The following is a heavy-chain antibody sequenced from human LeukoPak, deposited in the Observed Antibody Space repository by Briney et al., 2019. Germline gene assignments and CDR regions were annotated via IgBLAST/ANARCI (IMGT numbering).Heavy chain of an antibody. CDR2: ISYDGSNK. J-gene: IGHJ4*02. V-gene: IGHV3-30*04. D-gene: IGHD6-19*01. CDR1: GFTFRSYA. Sequence: GGSLRLSCAASGFTFRSYAMRWVRQAPGKGLEWEAAISYDGSNKNYADSVKGRFTISRDNSKNTLYLQMNSLRAEDTAVYYCARGVRIAVAGNIDYWGQGTLVTVSS. CDR3: ARGVRIAVAGNIDY.